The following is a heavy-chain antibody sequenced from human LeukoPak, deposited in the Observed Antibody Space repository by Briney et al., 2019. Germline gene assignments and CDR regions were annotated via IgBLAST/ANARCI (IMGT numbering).Heavy chain of an antibody. D-gene: IGHD6-19*01. Sequence: GGSLRLSCAASGFTFSSYSTNWVRQAPGKGLEWLSYISPSGENRLYADSVKGRFSISRDNAENSVYLQMDSLRAEDTAVYYCASRRSGWPNDAFDIWGQGTMVTVTS. CDR3: ASRRSGWPNDAFDI. V-gene: IGHV3-48*01. CDR1: GFTFSSYS. CDR2: ISPSGENR. J-gene: IGHJ3*02.